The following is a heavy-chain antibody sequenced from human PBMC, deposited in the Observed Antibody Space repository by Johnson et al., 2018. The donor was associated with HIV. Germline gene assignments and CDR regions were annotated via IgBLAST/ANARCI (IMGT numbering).Heavy chain of an antibody. V-gene: IGHV3-20*04. Sequence: VQLVESGGGVVQPGGSLRLSCAASGFTFDDYGMTWVRQAPGKGLEWVSGINWNGGSTGYADSVKGLFTMSRENAKNSLYLQMNSLRAEDTAVYYCARVDRPDAYYRYAFDIWGQGTMVTVSS. CDR1: GFTFDDYG. D-gene: IGHD3-16*01. CDR2: INWNGGST. CDR3: ARVDRPDAYYRYAFDI. J-gene: IGHJ3*02.